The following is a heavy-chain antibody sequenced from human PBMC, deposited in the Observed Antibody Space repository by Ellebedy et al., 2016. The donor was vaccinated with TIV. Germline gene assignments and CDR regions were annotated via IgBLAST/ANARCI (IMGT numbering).Heavy chain of an antibody. V-gene: IGHV3-21*01. CDR3: ARDFPTDQQPPDY. CDR2: ITSDSSYI. D-gene: IGHD1-14*01. J-gene: IGHJ4*02. CDR1: EFTFSTYT. Sequence: GGSLRLSCVASEFTFSTYTMNWVRQAPGKGLEWVSSITSDSSYIDYGDSLKGRFTISRDNARNTVYLQMNSLRAEDAAMYYCARDFPTDQQPPDYWGQGTVVTVSS.